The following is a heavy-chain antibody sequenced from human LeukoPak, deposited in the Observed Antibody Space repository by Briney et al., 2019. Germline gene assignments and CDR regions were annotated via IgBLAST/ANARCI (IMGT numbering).Heavy chain of an antibody. V-gene: IGHV3-48*01. Sequence: GGSLRLSCAASGFAFSSYAMNWVRQAPGKGLEWVSYISTSGRTIFYADSVKGRFTISRDNAKNSLYLQMDSLRAEDTSVYYCARGEVYGSGKTDYWGQGTLVTVSS. D-gene: IGHD3-10*01. CDR2: ISTSGRTI. CDR3: ARGEVYGSGKTDY. CDR1: GFAFSSYA. J-gene: IGHJ4*02.